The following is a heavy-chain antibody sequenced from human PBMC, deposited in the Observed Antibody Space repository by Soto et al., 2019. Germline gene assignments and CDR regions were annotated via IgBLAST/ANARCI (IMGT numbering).Heavy chain of an antibody. CDR3: ACTSSRPQDDAFDI. J-gene: IGHJ3*02. CDR2: IIPIFGTA. CDR1: GGTFSSYA. Sequence: SVNVSCNASGGTFSSYAISWVRQAPGQGLEWMGGIIPIFGTANYAQKFQGRVTITADKSTSTAYMELSSLRSEDTAVYYCACTSSRPQDDAFDIWGQGTMVTVSS. D-gene: IGHD6-19*01. V-gene: IGHV1-69*06.